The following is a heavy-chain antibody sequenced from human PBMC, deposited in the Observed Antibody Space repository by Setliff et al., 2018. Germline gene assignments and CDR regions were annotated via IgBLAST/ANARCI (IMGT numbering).Heavy chain of an antibody. CDR1: GGSFSDYY. Sequence: SSETLSLTCTVYGGSFSDYYWGWIRQSPGKRPEWIAEINQSGNTNYNPSLNGRVSVSVDTPTNQFSLKVFSVTAADTAVYYCRFWSSYYKNDYWAQGTLVTVSS. D-gene: IGHD3-3*01. CDR3: RFWSSYYKNDY. J-gene: IGHJ4*02. V-gene: IGHV4-34*01. CDR2: INQSGNT.